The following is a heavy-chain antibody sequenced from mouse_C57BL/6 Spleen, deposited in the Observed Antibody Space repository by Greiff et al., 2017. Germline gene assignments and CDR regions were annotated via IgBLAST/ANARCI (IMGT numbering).Heavy chain of an antibody. Sequence: QVQLQQPGAELVKPGASVKLSCKASGYTFTSYWITWVKQRPGQGLEWIGVIYPGSGSPNYNEKFKSKATLTVDTSSSTAYMQFIRLRSEDSAVYYCARRMGDYDGFAYWGQGTLVTVSA. J-gene: IGHJ3*01. D-gene: IGHD2-4*01. V-gene: IGHV1-55*01. CDR1: GYTFTSYW. CDR2: IYPGSGSP. CDR3: ARRMGDYDGFAY.